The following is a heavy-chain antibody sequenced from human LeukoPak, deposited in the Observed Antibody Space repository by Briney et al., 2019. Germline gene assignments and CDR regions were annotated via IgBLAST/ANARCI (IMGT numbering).Heavy chain of an antibody. J-gene: IGHJ4*02. CDR2: ISGSGGSR. CDR3: AKATGYLL. V-gene: IGHV3-23*01. D-gene: IGHD1-14*01. CDR1: GFTFSSYA. Sequence: GGSLRLSCAASGFTFSSYAMNWVRQAPGKGLEWVSTISGSGGSRYYADSVKGRFTISRDNSKNTLFLQMNSLRAEDTAVYYCAKATGYLLWGQGTLVIVSS.